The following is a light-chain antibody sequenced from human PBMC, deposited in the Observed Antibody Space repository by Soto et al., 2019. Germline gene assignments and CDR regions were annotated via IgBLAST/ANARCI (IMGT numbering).Light chain of an antibody. CDR1: QSVSSY. CDR3: QQRSNWPPVFT. V-gene: IGKV3-11*01. J-gene: IGKJ3*01. Sequence: EIVLTQSPATLSLSPGERATLSCRASQSVSSYLAWYQQQPGQAPRLIIYDASSRATGIPARFSGSGSGTDFTLTISSLEPEDFAVYYCQQRSNWPPVFTFGPGTKVDIK. CDR2: DAS.